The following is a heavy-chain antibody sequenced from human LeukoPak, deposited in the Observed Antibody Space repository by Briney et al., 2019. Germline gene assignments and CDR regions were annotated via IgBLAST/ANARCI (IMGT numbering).Heavy chain of an antibody. CDR3: ATGAGPFDY. V-gene: IGHV4-4*07. CDR1: GGSISSWQ. CDR2: FYSSGSA. J-gene: IGHJ4*02. Sequence: SETQSLTCTVSGGSISSWQWSWIRQPAGRGLEWIGRFYSSGSANYNPSLKSRVTMSVDTSKNQFFLKVSSVTAADTAVYFCATGAGPFDYWGQGILVTVSS. D-gene: IGHD3-10*01.